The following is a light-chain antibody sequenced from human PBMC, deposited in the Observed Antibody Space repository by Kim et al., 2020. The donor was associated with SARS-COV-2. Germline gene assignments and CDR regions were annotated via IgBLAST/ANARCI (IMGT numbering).Light chain of an antibody. CDR1: SLRSYY. J-gene: IGLJ2*01. Sequence: VAVGQTVRLTCQGDSLRSYYATWYQQKPGQAPILVIYGKNNRPSGIPDRFSGSSSGNTASLTITGTQAGDEADYYCNSRDSNDNVVFGGGTQLTVL. V-gene: IGLV3-19*01. CDR3: NSRDSNDNVV. CDR2: GKN.